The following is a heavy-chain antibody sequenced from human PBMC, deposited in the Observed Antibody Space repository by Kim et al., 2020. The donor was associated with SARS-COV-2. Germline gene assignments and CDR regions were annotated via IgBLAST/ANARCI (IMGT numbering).Heavy chain of an antibody. D-gene: IGHD6-13*01. V-gene: IGHV4-4*02. J-gene: IGHJ5*02. CDR3: ARDLGIAAAAGHWFDP. Sequence: SLKRRVTISVDKSKNQFSLKLSSVTAADTAVYYCARDLGIAAAAGHWFDPWGQGTLVTVSS.